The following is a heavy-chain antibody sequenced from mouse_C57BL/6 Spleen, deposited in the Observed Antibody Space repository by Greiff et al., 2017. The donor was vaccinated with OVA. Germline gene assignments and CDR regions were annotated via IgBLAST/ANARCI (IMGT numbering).Heavy chain of an antibody. CDR3: TRSDGYSFDY. J-gene: IGHJ2*01. CDR1: GYTFTDYE. V-gene: IGHV1-15*01. Sequence: QVQLQQSGAELVRPGASVTLSCKASGYTFTDYEMHWVKQTPVHGLEWIGAIDPETGGTAYNQKFKGKAILTADKSSSTAYMELRSLTSEDSAVYYCTRSDGYSFDYWGQGTTLTVSS. CDR2: IDPETGGT. D-gene: IGHD2-3*01.